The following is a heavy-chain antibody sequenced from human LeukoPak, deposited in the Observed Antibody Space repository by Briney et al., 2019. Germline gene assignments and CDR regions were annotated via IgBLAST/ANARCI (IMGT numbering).Heavy chain of an antibody. CDR1: GGSVSGATYY. D-gene: IGHD3-3*01. CDR2: IYYSAST. Sequence: KPAETLSLTCTVSGGSVSGATYYWNWIRQPPGKGLEWIGYIYYSASTKHNPPLKSRGTISIDTSKNQFSLKLSSVTAADTAVYYCARARSGYDFFVDYWGQGTLVTVSS. CDR3: ARARSGYDFFVDY. J-gene: IGHJ4*02. V-gene: IGHV4-61*01.